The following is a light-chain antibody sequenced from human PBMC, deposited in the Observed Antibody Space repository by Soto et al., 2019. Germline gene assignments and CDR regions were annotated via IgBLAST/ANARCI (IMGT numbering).Light chain of an antibody. CDR2: DVS. V-gene: IGLV2-14*01. CDR3: SSYTSSSTPYV. Sequence: QCALTQPVSVSGSPGQSITISCTGTSSDVGGYNYVSWYQQHPGKPPKLMIYDVSNRPSGVSNRFSGSKSGNTASLTISGLQAEDEADYYCSSYTSSSTPYVFGTGTKVTVL. J-gene: IGLJ1*01. CDR1: SSDVGGYNY.